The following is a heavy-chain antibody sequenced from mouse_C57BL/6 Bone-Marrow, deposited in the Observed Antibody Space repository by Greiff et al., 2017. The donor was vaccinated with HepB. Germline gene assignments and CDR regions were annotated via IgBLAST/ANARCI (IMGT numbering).Heavy chain of an antibody. CDR3: TTAGSSYPYWYFDV. CDR1: GFNIKDDY. CDR2: IDPENGDT. V-gene: IGHV14-4*01. Sequence: EVQLQQSGAELVRPGASVKLSCTASGFNIKDDYMHWVKQRPEQGLEWIGWIDPENGDTEYASKFQGKAIITADTSSNTAYLQLSSLTSEDTAVYYCTTAGSSYPYWYFDVWGTGTTVTVSS. J-gene: IGHJ1*03. D-gene: IGHD1-1*01.